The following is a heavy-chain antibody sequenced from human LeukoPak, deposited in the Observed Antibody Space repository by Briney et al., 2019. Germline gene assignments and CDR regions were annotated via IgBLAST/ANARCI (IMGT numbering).Heavy chain of an antibody. CDR3: AKDSSVLRYFDWLLY. Sequence: PGETLRLSCAASGFTFSTHGMHWVRQAPGKGLEWVAFIRSDGSNKYYADSVKGRFTISRDNSKSTLYLQMNSLRAEDTAVYYCAKDSSVLRYFDWLLYWGQGTLVTVSS. CDR1: GFTFSTHG. J-gene: IGHJ4*02. D-gene: IGHD3-9*01. CDR2: IRSDGSNK. V-gene: IGHV3-30*02.